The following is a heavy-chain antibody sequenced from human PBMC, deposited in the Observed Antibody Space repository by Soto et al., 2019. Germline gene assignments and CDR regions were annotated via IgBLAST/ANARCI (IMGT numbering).Heavy chain of an antibody. CDR3: AKVVVAGTRHTAFDP. V-gene: IGHV4-39*01. CDR1: GGSINSNNYY. D-gene: IGHD2-15*01. CDR2: IYYDGRT. J-gene: IGHJ5*02. Sequence: SETLCLTCTVSGGSINSNNYYWAWLRQPPGKGLAWIASIYYDGRTYYHPSLKSRVTISIDTSKNQFSLRLTCAADADTAIYYCAKVVVAGTRHTAFDPWGQGPLVT.